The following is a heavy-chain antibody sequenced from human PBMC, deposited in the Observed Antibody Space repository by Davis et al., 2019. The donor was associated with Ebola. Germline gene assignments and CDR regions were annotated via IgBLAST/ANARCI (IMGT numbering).Heavy chain of an antibody. CDR3: ARHRHYGMDV. Sequence: SETLSLTCTVSGDSISAYYWSWIRRPPGKGLEWIGNIYYTGTTNYNPSLRGRVTMSVDTSQNQFSLKLSSVTAADTAVYYCARHRHYGMDVWGQGTTVTVSS. CDR2: IYYTGTT. V-gene: IGHV4-59*01. J-gene: IGHJ6*02. CDR1: GDSISAYY.